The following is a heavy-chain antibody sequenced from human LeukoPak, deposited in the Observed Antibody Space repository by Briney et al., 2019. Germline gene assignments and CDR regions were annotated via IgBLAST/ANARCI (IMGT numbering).Heavy chain of an antibody. CDR1: GFTFSSYS. D-gene: IGHD2-8*01. Sequence: GGSLRLSCAASGFTFSSYSMNGVRQAPGKGLEWVSYISSSSSTIYYADSVKGRFTISRDNAKNSLYLQMNSLRAEDTAVYYCARDTSLGYCTNGVCPLGYWGQGTLVTVSS. V-gene: IGHV3-48*01. J-gene: IGHJ4*02. CDR3: ARDTSLGYCTNGVCPLGY. CDR2: ISSSSSTI.